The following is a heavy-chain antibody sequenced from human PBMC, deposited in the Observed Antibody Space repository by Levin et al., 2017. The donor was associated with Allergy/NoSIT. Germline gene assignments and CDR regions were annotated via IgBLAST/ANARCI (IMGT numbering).Heavy chain of an antibody. J-gene: IGHJ3*01. Sequence: SETLSLTCTVSGGSVISYYWSWIRQPAGKGLEWLGRMYISGNTNYNPSLKSRATMSIDTSKNQFSLKLSSVTAADTAVYYCARELYNWDEPDAFDVWGQGTMVTVSS. CDR2: MYISGNT. V-gene: IGHV4-4*07. CDR1: GGSVISYY. CDR3: ARELYNWDEPDAFDV. D-gene: IGHD1-20*01.